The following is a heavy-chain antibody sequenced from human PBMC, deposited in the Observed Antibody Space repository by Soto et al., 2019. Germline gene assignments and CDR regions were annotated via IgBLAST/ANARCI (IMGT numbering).Heavy chain of an antibody. CDR2: IYQSGKT. J-gene: IGHJ4*02. D-gene: IGHD6-6*01. Sequence: PSETLSLTCAVSGASVSTSDWWAWVRQPPGKGLQWLGEIYQSGKTNYNPSLKSQVSMSIDRSKNEFSLSLHYLTAADTAVYYCARLTSQGPRFDSRRAGSLVTVSS. CDR1: GASVSTSDW. CDR3: ARLTSQGPRFDS. V-gene: IGHV4-4*02.